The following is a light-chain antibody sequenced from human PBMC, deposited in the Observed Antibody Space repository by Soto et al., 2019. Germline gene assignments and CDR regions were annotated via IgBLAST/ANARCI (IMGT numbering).Light chain of an antibody. CDR2: EVG. V-gene: IGLV2-8*01. CDR3: KSYVGSNTYV. Sequence: SVLTQPPSASGSPGQSGTISCTGTKNDIGVYDFVSWYQHHPGKAPRLIIYEVGQRPSGVPDRVSGSKSGNAASLTVSGLQAAHEADYFFKSYVGSNTYVFGGGTKATVL. J-gene: IGLJ1*01. CDR1: KNDIGVYDF.